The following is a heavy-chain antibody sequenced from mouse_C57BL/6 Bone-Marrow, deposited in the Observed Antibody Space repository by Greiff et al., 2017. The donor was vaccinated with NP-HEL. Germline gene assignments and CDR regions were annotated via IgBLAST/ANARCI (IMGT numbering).Heavy chain of an antibody. Sequence: EVQLQESGPGLAKPSQSLSLTCSVSGYSITSDYLNWIRKFPGNKLEYMGYISYSGSTSYNPSLISRISIIRDTSTNQYSLQLNSMTTEDTATYYCARLITTVVATKYFDVWGTGTTVTVSS. V-gene: IGHV3-8*01. CDR1: GYSITSDY. CDR2: ISYSGST. CDR3: ARLITTVVATKYFDV. J-gene: IGHJ1*03. D-gene: IGHD1-1*01.